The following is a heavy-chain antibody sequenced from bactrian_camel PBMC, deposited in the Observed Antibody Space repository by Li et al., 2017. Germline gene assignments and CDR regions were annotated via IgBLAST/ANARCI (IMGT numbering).Heavy chain of an antibody. Sequence: VQLVESGGGLVQPGRSLRLSCAASGFTFINSGMYWVRQAPGKGLEWVSLITARTTRYADSVKGRFTISRDNAKNTMYLQMSSLKPEDTAVYYCVGDTGMGWGQGTQVTVS. CDR3: VGDTGMG. CDR1: GFTFINSG. CDR2: ITARTT. J-gene: IGHJ4*01. V-gene: IGHV3S35*01. D-gene: IGHD3*01.